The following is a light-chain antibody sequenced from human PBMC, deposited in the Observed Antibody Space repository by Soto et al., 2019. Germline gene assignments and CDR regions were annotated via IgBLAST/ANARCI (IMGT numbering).Light chain of an antibody. CDR1: QSVSSY. CDR2: DAS. J-gene: IGKJ5*01. V-gene: IGKV3-11*01. Sequence: EIVLTHSPATLSLSPGERVTLSCRASQSVSSYLAWYQQKPGQAPRLLIYDASNRATGIPARFSGSGSGTDFTLTISSLEPEDFAVYYCQQRSNWPQITFGQGTRLEIK. CDR3: QQRSNWPQIT.